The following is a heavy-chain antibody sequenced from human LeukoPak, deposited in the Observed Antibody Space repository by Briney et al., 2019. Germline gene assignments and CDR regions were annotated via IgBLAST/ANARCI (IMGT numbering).Heavy chain of an antibody. CDR2: INSDGSSA. Sequence: GGSLRLSCAASGFTFSSHWMHWVRQAPGKGLVWVSRINSDGSSAIYADSVKGRFTISRENAKNTLYLQMNSLRAEDTAVYYCARRGNYYGSGSRNWGFDYWGQGTLVTVSS. CDR3: ARRGNYYGSGSRNWGFDY. D-gene: IGHD3-10*01. CDR1: GFTFSSHW. V-gene: IGHV3-74*01. J-gene: IGHJ4*02.